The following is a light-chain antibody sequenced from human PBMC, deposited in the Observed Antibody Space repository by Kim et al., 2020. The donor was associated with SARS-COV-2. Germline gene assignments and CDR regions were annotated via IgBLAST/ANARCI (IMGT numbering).Light chain of an antibody. CDR1: SSDVGGYNY. CDR3: SSYTSSSTRV. CDR2: DVS. J-gene: IGLJ3*02. V-gene: IGLV2-14*04. Sequence: GQSITISSTGTSSDVGGYNYGSWYQQHPGKAPKLMIYDVSNRPSGVSNRFSGSKSGNTASLTISGHQAEDEADYYCSSYTSSSTRVFGGGTQLTVL.